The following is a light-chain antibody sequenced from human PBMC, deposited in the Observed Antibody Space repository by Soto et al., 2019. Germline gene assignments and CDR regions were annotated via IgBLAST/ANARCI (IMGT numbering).Light chain of an antibody. CDR3: SSYTSSSTLYYV. J-gene: IGLJ1*01. V-gene: IGLV2-14*01. CDR1: SSDVGGYNY. CDR2: DVS. Sequence: QSVLTQPASVSGSPGQSITISCTGTSSDVGGYNYVSWYQQHPGKAPKLMIYDVSNRPSGVSNRFSGSKSGNTASLTISGFQAEDEADYYCSSYTSSSTLYYVFGTGTKVTVL.